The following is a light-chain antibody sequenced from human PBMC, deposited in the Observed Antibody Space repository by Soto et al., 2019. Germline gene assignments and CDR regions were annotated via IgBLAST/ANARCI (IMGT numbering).Light chain of an antibody. V-gene: IGKV3-15*01. J-gene: IGKJ1*01. CDR1: QSVSSS. CDR2: GAS. Sequence: EIVLTQSPGTLSLSPGERATLSCRASQSVSSSLAWYQQKPGQAPRLLIYGASTRATGIPARFSGSGSGTEFTLTISSLQSEDFAVYYCQQYNNWPPWTFGQGTKVEIK. CDR3: QQYNNWPPWT.